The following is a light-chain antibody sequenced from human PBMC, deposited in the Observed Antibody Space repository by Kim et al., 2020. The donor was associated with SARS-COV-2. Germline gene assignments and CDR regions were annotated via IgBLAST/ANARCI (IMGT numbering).Light chain of an antibody. Sequence: SYELTQPPSVSVSPGQTASITCSGDKLGDKYACWYQQKPGQSPVLVIYQDSKRPSGIPERFSGSNSGNTATLTISGTQAMDEADYYCQAWDSSTEVFGGGTQLTFL. J-gene: IGLJ3*02. CDR1: KLGDKY. CDR2: QDS. V-gene: IGLV3-1*01. CDR3: QAWDSSTEV.